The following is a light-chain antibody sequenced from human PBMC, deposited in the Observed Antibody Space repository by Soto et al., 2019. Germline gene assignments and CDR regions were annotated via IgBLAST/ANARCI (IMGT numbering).Light chain of an antibody. CDR1: QIIDTW. CDR2: KAS. CDR3: QQYETYYPWT. Sequence: DIQMTQSPSSLSASVGDRITITCRASQIIDTWLAWYQQKPGKAPKLLIYKASSLENGVPSRFRGSGSGTEFTLTISSLKTDDFANYYCQQYETYYPWTFGQGTKVDIK. V-gene: IGKV1-5*03. J-gene: IGKJ1*01.